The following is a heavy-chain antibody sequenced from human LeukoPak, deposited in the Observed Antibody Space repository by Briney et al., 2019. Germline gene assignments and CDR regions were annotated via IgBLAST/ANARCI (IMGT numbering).Heavy chain of an antibody. D-gene: IGHD6-6*01. CDR3: AKFGAALPQKRLGTNTFDY. V-gene: IGHV3-23*01. J-gene: IGHJ4*02. CDR1: GFTFSSYA. Sequence: GGSLRLSCAASGFTFSSYAMSWVRQAPGKGLEWVSAISGSAGSTYYADSVKGRFTISRDNSKNTLCLQMNSLRAEDTAVYYCAKFGAALPQKRLGTNTFDYWGRGTLVTVSS. CDR2: ISGSAGST.